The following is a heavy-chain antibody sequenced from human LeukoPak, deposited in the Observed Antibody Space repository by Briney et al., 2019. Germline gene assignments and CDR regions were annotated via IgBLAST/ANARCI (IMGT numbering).Heavy chain of an antibody. V-gene: IGHV3-23*01. CDR1: GFTFSNYA. CDR3: AKDHPAAHFDY. Sequence: GGSLRLSCAASGFTFSNYAMSWVRQALGKGLEWVSGISVSGDSTYYADSVKGRFTISRDNSKNTLYVQMNSLRAEDTAVYYCAKDHPAAHFDYWGQGTLVTVSS. J-gene: IGHJ4*02. D-gene: IGHD2-2*01. CDR2: ISVSGDST.